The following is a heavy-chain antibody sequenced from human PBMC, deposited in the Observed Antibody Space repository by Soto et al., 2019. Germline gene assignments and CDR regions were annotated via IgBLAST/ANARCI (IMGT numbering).Heavy chain of an antibody. Sequence: HVEVVESGGGLVKPGGSLRLSCAASGFTFSDYYMSWIRQAPGKGLEWVSAVTANGGSTYSADSVKGRFTISRDNTKNTLFLQMNSLRAEDTAVYYCASLGVGDWANYYYYYGMDVWGQGTTVTVSS. J-gene: IGHJ6*02. V-gene: IGHV3-11*01. CDR1: GFTFSDYY. CDR3: ASLGVGDWANYYYYYGMDV. D-gene: IGHD2-21*02. CDR2: VTANGGST.